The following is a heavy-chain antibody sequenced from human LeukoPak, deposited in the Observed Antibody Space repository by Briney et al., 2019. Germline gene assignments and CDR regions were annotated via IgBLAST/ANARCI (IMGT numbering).Heavy chain of an antibody. CDR3: ARAELLWFGEYHNWFDP. CDR2: INHSGST. V-gene: IGHV4-34*01. D-gene: IGHD3-10*01. CDR1: GGSFSGYY. J-gene: IGHJ5*02. Sequence: SETLSLTCAVYGGSFSGYYWSWIRQPPGKGLEWIGEINHSGSTNYNPSLKSRVTISVDTSKNQFSPKLSSVTAADTAVYYCARAELLWFGEYHNWFDPWGQGTLVTVSS.